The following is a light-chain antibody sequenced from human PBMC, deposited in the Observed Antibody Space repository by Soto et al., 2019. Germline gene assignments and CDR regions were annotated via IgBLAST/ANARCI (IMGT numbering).Light chain of an antibody. CDR3: SSYTSSSAPLYV. J-gene: IGLJ1*01. CDR2: DVS. CDR1: SSDVGGYNY. Sequence: QSALTQPASVSGSPGQSITISCTGTSSDVGGYNYVSWYLQHPGKAPKLLIYDVSNRPSGVSNRFSGSKSGDTVYLTISGLQAEDEADYYCSSYTSSSAPLYVFGSGTKRTVL. V-gene: IGLV2-14*01.